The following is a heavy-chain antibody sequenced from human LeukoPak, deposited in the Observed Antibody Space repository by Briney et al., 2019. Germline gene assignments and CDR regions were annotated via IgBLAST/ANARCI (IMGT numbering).Heavy chain of an antibody. J-gene: IGHJ3*02. CDR3: ARDRYCGGDCPCAFDI. CDR2: IYYSGST. V-gene: IGHV4-31*03. D-gene: IGHD2-21*02. CDR1: GGSISSSSYY. Sequence: SETLSLTCTVSGGSISSSSYYWGWIRQHPGKGLEWIGYIYYSGSTYYNPSLKSRVTISVDTSKNQFSLKLSSVTAADTAVYYCARDRYCGGDCPCAFDIWGQGTMVTVSS.